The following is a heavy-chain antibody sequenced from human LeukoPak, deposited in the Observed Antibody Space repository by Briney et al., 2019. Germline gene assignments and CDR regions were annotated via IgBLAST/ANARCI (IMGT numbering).Heavy chain of an antibody. CDR3: AKDRHYYDSSGYYYWHFDL. CDR2: ISGSGGST. D-gene: IGHD3-22*01. Sequence: GGYLSLSCAASGFTFSSYAMSWVRQAPGKGLEWVSAISGSGGSTYYADSVKGRFTISRDNSKNTLYLQMNSLRAEDTAVYYCAKDRHYYDSSGYYYWHFDLWGRGTLVAVSS. J-gene: IGHJ2*01. V-gene: IGHV3-23*01. CDR1: GFTFSSYA.